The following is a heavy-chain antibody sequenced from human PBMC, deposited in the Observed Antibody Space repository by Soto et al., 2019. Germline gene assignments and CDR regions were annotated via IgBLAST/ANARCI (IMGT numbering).Heavy chain of an antibody. CDR3: TTGSVEGI. V-gene: IGHV3-15*07. CDR2: IKTSAGGGAT. Sequence: EVQLVESAGGLVKPGGSLRRSCVASGFSFNEAWMNWVRQAPGEGLEWVGRIKTSAGGGATDYAAPVQGRFTISRDDSKNALYLHMNSLRTEDTAIYYCTTGSVEGIWGQGTTVTVSS. D-gene: IGHD2-15*01. J-gene: IGHJ6*02. CDR1: GFSFNEAW.